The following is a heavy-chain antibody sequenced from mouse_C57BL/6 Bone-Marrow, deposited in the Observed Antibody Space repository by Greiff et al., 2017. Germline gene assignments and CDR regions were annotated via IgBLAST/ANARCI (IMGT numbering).Heavy chain of an antibody. CDR2: IDPENGDT. CDR1: GFNIKDDY. D-gene: IGHD1-1*01. J-gene: IGHJ2*01. V-gene: IGHV14-4*01. Sequence: EVQLQQSGAELVRPGASVKLSCTASGFNIKDDYMHWVKQRPEQGLAWIGWIDPENGDTEYASKFQGKATITADTSSNTAYLQLSSLTSEDTAFYCCTTFITTVVADYWGQGTTLTVSS. CDR3: TTFITTVVADY.